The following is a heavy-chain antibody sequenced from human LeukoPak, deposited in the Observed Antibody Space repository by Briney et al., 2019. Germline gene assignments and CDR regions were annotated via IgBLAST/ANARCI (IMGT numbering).Heavy chain of an antibody. D-gene: IGHD5-18*01. CDR1: NGSFSGYY. CDR2: INHSGST. Sequence: PSETLSLTCAVYNGSFSGYYWSWIRQPPGKGLEWIGEINHSGSTNYNPSLKSRITISVDTSKNQFSLRLTSVTAADTAVYYCVRDGGNFIIESDTDRHNWLDPWGHGSLVTVSS. CDR3: VRDGGNFIIESDTDRHNWLDP. J-gene: IGHJ5*02. V-gene: IGHV4-34*01.